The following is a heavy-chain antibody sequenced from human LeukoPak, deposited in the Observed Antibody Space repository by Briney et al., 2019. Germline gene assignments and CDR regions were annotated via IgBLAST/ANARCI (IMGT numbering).Heavy chain of an antibody. CDR1: GGSISGYY. CDR2: IYYSGST. J-gene: IGHJ4*02. V-gene: IGHV4-59*01. D-gene: IGHD4-17*01. Sequence: SETLSLTCTVSGGSISGYYWSWIRRPPGKGLEWLGYIYYSGSTNYNPSLNNRVTISVGTSKNQFSLKMYSVTAADTAVYYCARGDRAGDYGYYFDYWGQGTLVTVSS. CDR3: ARGDRAGDYGYYFDY.